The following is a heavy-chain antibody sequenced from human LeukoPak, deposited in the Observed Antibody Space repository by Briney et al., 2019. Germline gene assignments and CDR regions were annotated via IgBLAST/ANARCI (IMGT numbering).Heavy chain of an antibody. CDR1: GGSISSSSYY. CDR2: IYYSGST. CDR3: ARLRLYDFWSGHQRGYFDY. D-gene: IGHD3-3*01. J-gene: IGHJ4*02. V-gene: IGHV4-39*01. Sequence: SETLSLTCTVSGGSISSSSYYWGWIRQPPGKGLEWIGSIYYSGSTYYNPSLKSRVTISVDTSKNQFSLKLSSVTAADTAVYYCARLRLYDFWSGHQRGYFDYWGQGTLVTVSS.